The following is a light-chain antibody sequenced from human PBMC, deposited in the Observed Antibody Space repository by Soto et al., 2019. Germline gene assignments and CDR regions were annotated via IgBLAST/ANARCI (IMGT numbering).Light chain of an antibody. CDR2: WAS. Sequence: DIVMTQSPDSLAVSLGERATINCKSSQSVLYSSNNKNYLAWYQQKPGQPPKLLIYWASTRESGVPDRFSGHGSGTHFTLTISRLQAEDVAVYYCQQYYSTPITFGQGTRLEMK. J-gene: IGKJ5*01. CDR1: QSVLYSSNNKNY. V-gene: IGKV4-1*01. CDR3: QQYYSTPIT.